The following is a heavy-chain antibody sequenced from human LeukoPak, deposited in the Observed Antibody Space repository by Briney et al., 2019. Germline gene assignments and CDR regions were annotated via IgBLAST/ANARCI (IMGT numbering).Heavy chain of an antibody. V-gene: IGHV3-53*01. J-gene: IGHJ3*02. D-gene: IGHD6-19*01. CDR2: IYSGDST. Sequence: GGSLRLSCAASGFTVSSNCMSWVRQAPGKGLEWVSVIYSGDSTYYADSVKGRFTISRDNSKNTLYLQMNSLRAEDTAVYYCARGYSSGKGNAFDIWGQGTMVTVSS. CDR1: GFTVSSNC. CDR3: ARGYSSGKGNAFDI.